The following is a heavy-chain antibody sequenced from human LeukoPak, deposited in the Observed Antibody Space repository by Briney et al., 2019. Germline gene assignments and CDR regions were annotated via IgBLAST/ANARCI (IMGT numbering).Heavy chain of an antibody. V-gene: IGHV4-31*03. CDR3: ARGGPRYCSGGSCFGWFDP. CDR2: IYYSGST. D-gene: IGHD2-15*01. CDR1: GGSISSGGYY. J-gene: IGHJ5*02. Sequence: SQTLSLTCTVSGGSISSGGYYWSWIRQHPGKGLEWIGYIYYSGSTYYNPSLKSRVTISVDTSKNRFSLKLSSVTAADTAVYYCARGGPRYCSGGSCFGWFDPWGQGTLVTVSS.